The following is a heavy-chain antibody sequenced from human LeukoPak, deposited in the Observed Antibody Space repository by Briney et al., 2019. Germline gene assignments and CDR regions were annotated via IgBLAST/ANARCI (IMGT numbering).Heavy chain of an antibody. D-gene: IGHD3-22*01. Sequence: SETLSLTCTVSGGYISSYYWSWIRQPPGKGLEWIGYIYYSGSTNYNPSLKSRVTISVDTSKNQFPLKLSSVTAADTAVYYCASYDSSGYYPFWYWGQGTLVTVSS. J-gene: IGHJ4*02. CDR1: GGYISSYY. CDR2: IYYSGST. CDR3: ASYDSSGYYPFWY. V-gene: IGHV4-59*01.